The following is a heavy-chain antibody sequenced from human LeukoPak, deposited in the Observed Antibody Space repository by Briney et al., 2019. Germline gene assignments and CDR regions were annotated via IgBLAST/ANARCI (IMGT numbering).Heavy chain of an antibody. D-gene: IGHD3-10*01. V-gene: IGHV1-2*02. Sequence: ASVKVSCKASGYTFTGYNMHLVRQAPGQGLEWMGWINPNSGGTNYAQKFQGRVTMTRDTSISTAYMELSRLRSDDTAVYYCARDWYYGSGRDLGYWGQGTLVTVSS. J-gene: IGHJ4*02. CDR3: ARDWYYGSGRDLGY. CDR1: GYTFTGYN. CDR2: INPNSGGT.